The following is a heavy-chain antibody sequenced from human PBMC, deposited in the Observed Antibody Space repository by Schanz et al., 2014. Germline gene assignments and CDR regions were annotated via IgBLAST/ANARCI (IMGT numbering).Heavy chain of an antibody. CDR3: AKCIGWYGRCAFDI. D-gene: IGHD6-19*01. CDR1: GFTFTTFA. J-gene: IGHJ3*02. CDR2: ICSDGRT. Sequence: EQVLESGGGFVQPGGSLRLSCATSGFTFTTFAMTWVRQAPGKGLEWVSVICSDGRTYYADSVKGRFTISRDNSKNTLYLQMNSLRAEDTAVYYCAKCIGWYGRCAFDIWGQGTMVTVSS. V-gene: IGHV3-23*01.